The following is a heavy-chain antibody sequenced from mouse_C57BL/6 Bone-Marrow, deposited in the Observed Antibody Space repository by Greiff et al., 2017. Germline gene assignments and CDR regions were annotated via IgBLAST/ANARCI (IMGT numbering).Heavy chain of an antibody. D-gene: IGHD2-3*01. CDR1: GYTFTSYW. J-gene: IGHJ3*01. V-gene: IGHV1-55*01. Sequence: QVQLQQPGAELVKPGASVKMSCKASGYTFTSYWITWVKQRPGQGLEWIGDLYPGSGSTNYNEKFKSTATLTVDTSASTAYMQLSSLTSEDSAVYYCARLGYYTWLAYWGQGTLVTVSA. CDR2: LYPGSGST. CDR3: ARLGYYTWLAY.